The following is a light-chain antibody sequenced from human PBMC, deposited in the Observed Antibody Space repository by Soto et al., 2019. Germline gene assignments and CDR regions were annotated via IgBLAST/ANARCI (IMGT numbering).Light chain of an antibody. V-gene: IGLV1-47*02. CDR3: ATWDDSLNGFYV. CDR2: NNN. Sequence: QSVLTQPLSASGTPGQRVAISCSGSVSSIGGNSVSWYQQFPGTAPKLLIYNNNQRPSGVPDRFSGSKSGTSASLAISGLRSEDEADYYCATWDDSLNGFYVFGTGTKLTVL. J-gene: IGLJ1*01. CDR1: VSSIGGNS.